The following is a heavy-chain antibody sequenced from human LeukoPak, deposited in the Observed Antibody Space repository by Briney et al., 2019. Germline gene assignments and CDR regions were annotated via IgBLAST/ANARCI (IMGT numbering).Heavy chain of an antibody. Sequence: PSETLSLTCTVSGGSISSGDYYWSWIRQLPGKGLEWIGYIYYSGSTYYNPSLKSRVTISVDTSKNQFSLKLSSVTAADTAVYYCVRAQGGTVDYWGQGTLVTVSS. D-gene: IGHD1-1*01. CDR1: GGSISSGDYY. V-gene: IGHV4-30-4*01. CDR2: IYYSGST. J-gene: IGHJ4*02. CDR3: VRAQGGTVDY.